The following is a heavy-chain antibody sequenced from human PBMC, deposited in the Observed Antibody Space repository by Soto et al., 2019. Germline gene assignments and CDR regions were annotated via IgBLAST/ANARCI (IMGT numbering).Heavy chain of an antibody. CDR2: ISGSGGST. J-gene: IGHJ4*02. Sequence: GGSLRLSCAASGFTFSSYAMSWVRQAPGKGLEWVSAISGSGGSTYYADSVKGRFTISRDNSKNTLYLQMNSLRAEDTAVYYCAKTPPGYDSSGYTYYWVQGTLVTVSS. V-gene: IGHV3-23*01. CDR3: AKTPPGYDSSGYTYY. D-gene: IGHD3-22*01. CDR1: GFTFSSYA.